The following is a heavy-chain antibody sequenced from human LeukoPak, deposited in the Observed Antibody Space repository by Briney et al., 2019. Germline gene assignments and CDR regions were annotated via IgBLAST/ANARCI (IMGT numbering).Heavy chain of an antibody. CDR3: AKVRYSSGWYTYSPDY. Sequence: GGSLRLSCAASGFTFSSYAMSWVRQAPGKGLEWVSAISGSGGSTYYAGSVRGRFTIPRDNSKNTLYLQMNSLRAEDTAVYYCAKVRYSSGWYTYSPDYWGQGTLVTVSS. J-gene: IGHJ4*02. V-gene: IGHV3-23*01. CDR2: ISGSGGST. D-gene: IGHD6-19*01. CDR1: GFTFSSYA.